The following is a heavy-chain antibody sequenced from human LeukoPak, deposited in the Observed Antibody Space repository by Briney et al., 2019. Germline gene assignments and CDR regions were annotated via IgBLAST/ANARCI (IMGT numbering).Heavy chain of an antibody. D-gene: IGHD2/OR15-2a*01. Sequence: RGSLRLSCAASGFTFTTYGMHWVRQAPGKGLEWVAFIRYDGSNENYAESVKGQCTISRDNSKNTLYLQLNSLSAEDTAFYYCSKDLWRVDFPLQHWGQGTLVTVSS. CDR3: SKDLWRVDFPLQH. V-gene: IGHV3-30*02. CDR1: GFTFTTYG. J-gene: IGHJ1*01. CDR2: IRYDGSNE.